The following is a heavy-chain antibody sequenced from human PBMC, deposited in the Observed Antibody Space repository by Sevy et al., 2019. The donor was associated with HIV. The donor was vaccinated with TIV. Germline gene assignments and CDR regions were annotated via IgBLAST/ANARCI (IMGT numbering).Heavy chain of an antibody. CDR1: GFTFSNAW. D-gene: IGHD2-15*01. V-gene: IGHV3-15*01. CDR3: TTELRSLLAQPGLEDT. CDR2: IKSKSDGGTI. J-gene: IGHJ4*02. Sequence: GGSLRLSCAVSGFTFSNAWMSWVRQAPGKGLEWVGRIKSKSDGGTIDYAVPVKGRFTISRDDSKNTVHLQMNSLKIEDTAVYYCTTELRSLLAQPGLEDTWGRGTLVTVSS.